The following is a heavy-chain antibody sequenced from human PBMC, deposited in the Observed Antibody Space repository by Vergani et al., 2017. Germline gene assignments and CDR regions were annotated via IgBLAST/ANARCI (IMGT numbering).Heavy chain of an antibody. D-gene: IGHD6-19*01. CDR2: LSASDRRT. CDR1: GFTFIMHA. V-gene: IGHV3-23*01. CDR3: AKICRSEVAGTFGAFDI. J-gene: IGHJ3*02. Sequence: EVQLLESGGDSVQPGGSLRLSCAASGFTFIMHAMSWVRQAPGKGLEWVSTLSASDRRTHYADSVKGRFTISRDNSKNTLFLHMNSLRPEDTAVYYCAKICRSEVAGTFGAFDIWGQGTMVTVSS.